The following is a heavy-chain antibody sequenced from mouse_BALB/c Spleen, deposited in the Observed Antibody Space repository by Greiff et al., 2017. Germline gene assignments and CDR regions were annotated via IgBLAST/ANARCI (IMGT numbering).Heavy chain of an antibody. V-gene: IGHV1-26*01. D-gene: IGHD2-4*01. CDR3: ARDSDYDLAWFAY. J-gene: IGHJ3*01. Sequence: EVKLMESGPDLVKPGASVKISCKASGYSFTGYYMHWVKQSHGKSLEWIGRVNPNNGGTSYNQKFKGKAILTVDKSSSTAYMELRSLTSEDSAVYYCARDSDYDLAWFAYWGQGTLVTVSA. CDR1: GYSFTGYY. CDR2: VNPNNGGT.